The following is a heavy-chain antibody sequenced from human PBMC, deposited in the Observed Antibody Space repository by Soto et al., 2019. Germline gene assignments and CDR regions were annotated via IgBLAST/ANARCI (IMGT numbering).Heavy chain of an antibody. Sequence: LRLSCAASGFAVGGFYINWVRQAPGKGLEWVAVMFTTGTTYYTDSVKGRFTISRDDSKNTLYLQMNSLRAEDTAVYYCARERYSYGFDYWGQGTVVTVSS. CDR3: ARERYSYGFDY. J-gene: IGHJ4*02. D-gene: IGHD5-18*01. CDR1: GFAVGGFY. V-gene: IGHV3-53*01. CDR2: MFTTGTT.